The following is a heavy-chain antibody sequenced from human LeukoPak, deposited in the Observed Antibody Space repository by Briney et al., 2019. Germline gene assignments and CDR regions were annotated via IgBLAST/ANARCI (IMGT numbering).Heavy chain of an antibody. CDR2: INPNSGGT. J-gene: IGHJ3*02. Sequence: GASVKVSCKASGYTFTGYNIHWVRQAPGQGLEWMGWINPNSGGTNYAQKFQGRVTMTRDTSISTAYMELSRLRSDDTAVYYCAGSPMIVVEYAFDIWGQGTMVTVSS. V-gene: IGHV1-2*02. CDR3: AGSPMIVVEYAFDI. D-gene: IGHD3-22*01. CDR1: GYTFTGYN.